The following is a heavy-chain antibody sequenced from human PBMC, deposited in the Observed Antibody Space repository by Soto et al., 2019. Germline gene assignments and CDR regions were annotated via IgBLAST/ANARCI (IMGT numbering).Heavy chain of an antibody. CDR1: DFTFFNSW. D-gene: IGHD2-15*01. J-gene: IGHJ6*02. CDR3: TTGSVEGV. CDR2: VKTKAQGETT. Sequence: EVQLVESGGDLVKPGGPLTLSCAASDFTFFNSWLTWFRQVPGKGREWVGRVKTKAQGETTDYAAPVKGRFTISRDDSTYTLYLHMRSLKADDTDVYYCTTGSVEGVWGQGTTITVSS. V-gene: IGHV3-15*07.